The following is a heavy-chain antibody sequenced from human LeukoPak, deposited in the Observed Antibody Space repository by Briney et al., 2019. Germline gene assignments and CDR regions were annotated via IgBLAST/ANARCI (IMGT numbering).Heavy chain of an antibody. CDR2: ISSSSYI. D-gene: IGHD3-22*01. CDR3: ARDPPSYYDSGAFDY. CDR1: GFTFSSYS. J-gene: IGHJ4*02. Sequence: PGGSLRLSCAASGFTFSSYSMNWVRQAPGKGLEWVSSISSSSYIYYADSVKGRFTISRDNAKNSPYLQMNSLRAEDTAVYYCARDPPSYYDSGAFDYWGQGTLVTVSS. V-gene: IGHV3-21*01.